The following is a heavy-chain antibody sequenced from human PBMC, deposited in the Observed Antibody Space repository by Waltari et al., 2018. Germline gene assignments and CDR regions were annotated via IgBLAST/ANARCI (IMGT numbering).Heavy chain of an antibody. CDR1: GGSISSGSVD. V-gene: IGHV4-61*02. CDR3: ARDEARYYDIMTGGGYYGLDV. CDR2: IFTSGST. J-gene: IGHJ6*02. Sequence: QVQLQESGPGLVRPSQTLSLTCTVSGGSISSGSVDWTWIRHPAGKGLEWVGHIFTSGSTKYNPSLKSRVSVSLDTSENQFSLRLSSVTAADTAVYYCARDEARYYDIMTGGGYYGLDVWGQGTTVTVSS. D-gene: IGHD3-9*01.